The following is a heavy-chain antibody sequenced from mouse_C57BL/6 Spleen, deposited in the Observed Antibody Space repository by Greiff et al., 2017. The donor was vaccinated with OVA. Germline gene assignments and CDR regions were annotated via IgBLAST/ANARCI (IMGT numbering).Heavy chain of an antibody. CDR2: IHPSDSDT. V-gene: IGHV1-74*01. Sequence: QVQLQQPGAELVKPGASVKVSCKASGYTFTSYWMHWVKQRPGQGLEWIGRIHPSDSDTNYNQKFKGKATLTVDKSSSTAYMQLSSLTSEDSAVYYCAMGTTVVAPTDAMDYWGQGTSVTVSS. CDR3: AMGTTVVAPTDAMDY. D-gene: IGHD1-1*01. CDR1: GYTFTSYW. J-gene: IGHJ4*01.